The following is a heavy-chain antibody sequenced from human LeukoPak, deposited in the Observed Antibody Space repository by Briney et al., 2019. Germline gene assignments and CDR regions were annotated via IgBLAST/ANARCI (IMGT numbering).Heavy chain of an antibody. CDR2: INHSGST. CDR1: GGSFSGYY. J-gene: IGHJ6*03. V-gene: IGHV4-34*01. Sequence: TETLSLTCAVYGGSFSGYYWSWIRQPPGKGLEWIGEINHSGSTNYNPSLKSRVTISVDTSKNQFSLKLSSVTAADTAVYYCARMIAAAGSVKYYYYYYYMDVWGKGTTVTVSS. CDR3: ARMIAAAGSVKYYYYYYYMDV. D-gene: IGHD6-13*01.